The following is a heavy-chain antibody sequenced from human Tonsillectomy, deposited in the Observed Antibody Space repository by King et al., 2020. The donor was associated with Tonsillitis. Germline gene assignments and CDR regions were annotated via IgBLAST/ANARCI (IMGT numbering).Heavy chain of an antibody. J-gene: IGHJ4*02. CDR2: LYYSGKT. Sequence: QLQESGPGLVKPSQTLSLTCTVSGDSISRGSYYWSWVRQPPGKGLEWIGNLYYSGKTYDNPSLKSRLVISVDTSNNQFSLKLSSVTAADTAVYYCARMIRHITVLGVAQTGYYFDSWGPGTLVTVSA. D-gene: IGHD3-3*01. V-gene: IGHV4-31*03. CDR1: GDSISRGSYY. CDR3: ARMIRHITVLGVAQTGYYFDS.